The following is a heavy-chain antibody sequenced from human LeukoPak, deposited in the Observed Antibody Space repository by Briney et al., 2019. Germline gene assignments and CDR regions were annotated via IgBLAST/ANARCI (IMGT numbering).Heavy chain of an antibody. J-gene: IGHJ3*02. CDR2: VRFDGTDK. D-gene: IGHD3-22*01. V-gene: IGHV3-30*02. CDR1: GFTVSSNY. CDR3: AKGDNYYDSTAYAFDI. Sequence: GGSLRLSCAASGFTVSSNYMNWVRQAPGKGLEWVAFVRFDGTDKYYGDSVKGRFTISRDSSKNTLYLQMNSLSAEDTALYYCAKGDNYYDSTAYAFDIWGQGTMVTVSS.